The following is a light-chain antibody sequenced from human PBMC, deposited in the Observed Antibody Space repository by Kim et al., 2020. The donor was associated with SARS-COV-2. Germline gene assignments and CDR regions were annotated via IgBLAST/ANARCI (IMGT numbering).Light chain of an antibody. CDR1: SSNIRSTT. CDR3: GTWDDRLDVWM. J-gene: IGLJ3*02. CDR2: TND. Sequence: GHRVSVSCSCGSSNIRSTTVNLYQQVPGTAPKLLIDTNDCRPSGVSDRVSCSKSGTSPSLAINGVQSEDEAFYYCGTWDDRLDVWMFGGGTQLTVL. V-gene: IGLV1-44*01.